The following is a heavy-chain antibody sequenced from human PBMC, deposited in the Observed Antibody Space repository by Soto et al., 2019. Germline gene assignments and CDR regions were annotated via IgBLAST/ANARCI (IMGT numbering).Heavy chain of an antibody. Sequence: QVQLVESGGGVVQPGRSLRLSCAASGFTFSSYAMHWVRQAPGKGLEWVAVISYDGSNKYYADSVKGRFTISRDNSKNTLYLQMNSLRAEDTAVYYCARAGSEAACTWIDYWGQGTLVTVSS. CDR3: ARAGSEAACTWIDY. J-gene: IGHJ4*02. CDR2: ISYDGSNK. V-gene: IGHV3-30-3*01. CDR1: GFTFSSYA. D-gene: IGHD6-13*01.